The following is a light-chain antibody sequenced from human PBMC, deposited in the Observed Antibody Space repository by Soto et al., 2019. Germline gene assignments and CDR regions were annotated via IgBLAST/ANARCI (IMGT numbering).Light chain of an antibody. CDR2: GAS. CDR1: QSVDSN. J-gene: IGKJ4*01. CDR3: QRYNNWPLT. V-gene: IGKV3-15*01. Sequence: EILMTQSPATLSVSPGERATLSCRASQSVDSNLAWYQQEPGQAPRLLIYGASTRATGISARFSGSGSGTEFTLTISSLQSEDFAVYYCQRYNNWPLTFGGGTKVEN.